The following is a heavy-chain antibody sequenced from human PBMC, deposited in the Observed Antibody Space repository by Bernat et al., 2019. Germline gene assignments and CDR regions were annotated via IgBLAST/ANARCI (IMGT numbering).Heavy chain of an antibody. V-gene: IGHV3-33*01. J-gene: IGHJ6*02. Sequence: QVQLVESGGGVVQPGRSLRLSCAASGFTFSSYGLHWVRQAPGKGLEWVAAIWYDGSKKYYADSVKGRFTVSRDDSKNTLYLQMNSLRAEDTAVYYCARDLLVFSLPATTTGLGYYYYYGMDVWGQGTTVTVSS. CDR3: ARDLLVFSLPATTTGLGYYYYYGMDV. D-gene: IGHD1-1*01. CDR1: GFTFSSYG. CDR2: IWYDGSKK.